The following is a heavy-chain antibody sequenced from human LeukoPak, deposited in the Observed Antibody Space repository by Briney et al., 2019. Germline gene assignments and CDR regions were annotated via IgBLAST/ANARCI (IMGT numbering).Heavy chain of an antibody. J-gene: IGHJ6*02. Sequence: GGSLRLSCAASGFTVSSNYMSWVRQAPGKGLEWVSVIYSGGSTYYADSVKGRFTISRHSSKNTLYLQMNSLRAEDTAVYYCARDRGPYGDHSSGMDVWGQGTTVTVSS. CDR2: IYSGGST. V-gene: IGHV3-53*04. CDR1: GFTVSSNY. CDR3: ARDRGPYGDHSSGMDV. D-gene: IGHD4-17*01.